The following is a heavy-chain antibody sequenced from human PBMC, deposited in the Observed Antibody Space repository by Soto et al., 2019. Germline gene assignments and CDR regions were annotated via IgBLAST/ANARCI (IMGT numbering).Heavy chain of an antibody. Sequence: GGSLRLSCAASGFTFSSYWMHWVRQAPGKGLVWVSRINSDGSSTSYADPVKGRFTISRDNAKNTLYLQMNSLRAEDTAVYYCARDPYYDYVWGSYPKNVYWGQGTLVTVSS. CDR3: ARDPYYDYVWGSYPKNVY. D-gene: IGHD3-16*02. J-gene: IGHJ4*02. V-gene: IGHV3-74*01. CDR1: GFTFSSYW. CDR2: INSDGSST.